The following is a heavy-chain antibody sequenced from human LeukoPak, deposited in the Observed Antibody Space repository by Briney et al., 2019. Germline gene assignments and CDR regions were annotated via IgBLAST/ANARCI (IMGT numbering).Heavy chain of an antibody. Sequence: SETLSLTCTVSGGSISSSSYYWGWIRQPPGKGLEWIGSIYYSGSTYYNPSLKSRVTISVDTSKNQFSLKLSSVTAADTAVYYCARSGSYWADFDYWGQGTLVTVSS. D-gene: IGHD1-26*01. CDR2: IYYSGST. CDR3: ARSGSYWADFDY. CDR1: GGSISSSSYY. J-gene: IGHJ4*02. V-gene: IGHV4-39*07.